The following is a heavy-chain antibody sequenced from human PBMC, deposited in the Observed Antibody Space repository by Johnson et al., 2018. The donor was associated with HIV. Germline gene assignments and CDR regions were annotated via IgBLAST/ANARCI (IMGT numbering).Heavy chain of an antibody. CDR3: AKDWVEYGAFDI. CDR2: ISNSGSTI. CDR1: GLTFSDYY. D-gene: IGHD2/OR15-2a*01. Sequence: QVQLVESGGGLVKPGGSLRLSCEASGLTFSDYYMSWIRQGPGKGLEWVSYISNSGSTIYYADSVKGRFTITRDNARNSLYLQMNSLRAEDTAVYYCAKDWVEYGAFDIWGQGAMVTVSS. V-gene: IGHV3-11*04. J-gene: IGHJ3*02.